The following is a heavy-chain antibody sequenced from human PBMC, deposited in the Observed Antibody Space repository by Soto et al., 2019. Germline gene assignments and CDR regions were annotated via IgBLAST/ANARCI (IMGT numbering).Heavy chain of an antibody. CDR3: AKQGDSSSWQFYYCGMDV. V-gene: IGHV3-23*01. CDR1: GFTFSSYA. Sequence: LGLSCAASGFTFSSYAMSWVRQAPGKGLEWVSAISGSGGSTYYADSVKGRFTISRDNSKNTLYLQMNSLRAEDTAVCYCAKQGDSSSWQFYYCGMDVWGQGATVTVS. J-gene: IGHJ6*02. D-gene: IGHD6-13*01. CDR2: ISGSGGST.